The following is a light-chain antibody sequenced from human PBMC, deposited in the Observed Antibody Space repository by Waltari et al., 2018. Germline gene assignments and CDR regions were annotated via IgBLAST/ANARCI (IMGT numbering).Light chain of an antibody. CDR2: GKD. J-gene: IGLJ3*02. Sequence: SSELTQDPAVSVALGQTVRFTCQGDSLRTSYASWYQLKTGQAPVLVIYGKDKRPSGIPDRISGYSSGTTSSLTFPWAQAEDEADYYCSSRNGRANQVVFAGGTKVTVL. CDR3: SSRNGRANQVV. V-gene: IGLV3-19*01. CDR1: SLRTSY.